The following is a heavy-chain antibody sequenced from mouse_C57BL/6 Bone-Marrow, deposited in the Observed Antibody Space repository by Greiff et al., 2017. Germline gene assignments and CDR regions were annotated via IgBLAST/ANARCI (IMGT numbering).Heavy chain of an antibody. V-gene: IGHV5-4*03. CDR3: AGYGRDAMDY. D-gene: IGHD1-1*01. Sequence: EVKLVESGGGLVKPGGSLKLSCAASGFTFSSYAMSWVRQTPEKRLEWVATISDGGSYIYYPDNVKGRFTISRDNAKNNLYLQMSHLKTEDTAMYYCAGYGRDAMDYWGQGTSVTVSS. CDR1: GFTFSSYA. CDR2: ISDGGSYI. J-gene: IGHJ4*01.